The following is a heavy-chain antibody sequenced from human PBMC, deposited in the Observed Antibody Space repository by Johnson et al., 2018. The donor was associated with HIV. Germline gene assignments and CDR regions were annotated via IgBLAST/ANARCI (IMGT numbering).Heavy chain of an antibody. Sequence: VQLVESGGGLVQPGGSLRLSCAASGFTVSSNYMSWVRQAPGKGLEWVSDIYSGGSTYYADSVKGRFTISRDNAKNSLYLQMNSLRAEDTALYYCAKDLRSVNLDAFDIWGQGTMVTVSS. V-gene: IGHV3-66*02. CDR1: GFTVSSNY. D-gene: IGHD5/OR15-5a*01. CDR2: IYSGGST. CDR3: AKDLRSVNLDAFDI. J-gene: IGHJ3*02.